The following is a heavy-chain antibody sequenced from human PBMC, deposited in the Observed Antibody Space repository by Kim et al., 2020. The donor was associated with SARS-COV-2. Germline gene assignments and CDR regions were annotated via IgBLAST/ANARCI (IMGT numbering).Heavy chain of an antibody. CDR3: ASEGDYYDSSGRFDY. CDR2: IYHSGST. Sequence: SETLSLTCAVSGGSISSSNWWSWVRQPPGKGLEWIGEIYHSGSTNYNPSLKSRVTISVDKSKNQFSLKLSSVTAADTAVYYCASEGDYYDSSGRFDYWGQGTLVTVSS. CDR1: GGSISSSNW. D-gene: IGHD3-22*01. V-gene: IGHV4-4*02. J-gene: IGHJ4*02.